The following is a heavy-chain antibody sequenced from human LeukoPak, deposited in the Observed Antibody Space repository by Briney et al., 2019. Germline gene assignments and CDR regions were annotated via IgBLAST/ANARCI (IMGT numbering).Heavy chain of an antibody. Sequence: NPSQTLSLTCAISGDSVSSNSAAWNWIRQSPSRGLEWLGRTYYRSKWYNDYAVSVKSRITINPDTSKNQFSLQLNSVTPEDTAVYYCARGAAAGTLYYYYYMDVWGKGTTVTISS. CDR3: ARGAAAGTLYYYYYMDV. J-gene: IGHJ6*03. CDR2: TYYRSKWYN. D-gene: IGHD6-13*01. V-gene: IGHV6-1*01. CDR1: GDSVSSNSAA.